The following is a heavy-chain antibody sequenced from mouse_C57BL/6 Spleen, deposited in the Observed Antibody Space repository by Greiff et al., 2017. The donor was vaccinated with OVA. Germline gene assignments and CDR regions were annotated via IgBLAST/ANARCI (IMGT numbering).Heavy chain of an antibody. CDR1: GFSLTSYG. Sequence: VKLVESGPGLVQPSQSLSITCTVSGFSLTSYGVHWVRQSPGKGLEWLGVIWSGGSTDYNAAFISRLSISKDNSKSQVFFKMNSLQADDTAIYYCARMDYGSSYYAMDYWGQGTSVTVSS. CDR3: ARMDYGSSYYAMDY. V-gene: IGHV2-2*01. CDR2: IWSGGST. J-gene: IGHJ4*01. D-gene: IGHD1-1*01.